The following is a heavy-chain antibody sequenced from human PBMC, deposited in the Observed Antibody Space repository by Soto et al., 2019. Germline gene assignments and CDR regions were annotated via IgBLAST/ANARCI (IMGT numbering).Heavy chain of an antibody. CDR1: GFTLGTYG. J-gene: IGHJ3*02. CDR2: ISNDGGDK. Sequence: QVQLAESGGGVVQPGRSLTITCAASGFTLGTYGMHWVRQAPGKGLEWVAVISNDGGDKYYSDSVMGRFTISRDNSKNTLFMQMNSLRAEDTAVYFCAKEFFYSSGFYPSLDALDIWGQGTVVTVSS. CDR3: AKEFFYSSGFYPSLDALDI. D-gene: IGHD3-22*01. V-gene: IGHV3-30*18.